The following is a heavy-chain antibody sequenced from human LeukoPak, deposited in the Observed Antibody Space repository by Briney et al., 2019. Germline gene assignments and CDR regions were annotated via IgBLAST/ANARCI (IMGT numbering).Heavy chain of an antibody. Sequence: PSETLSLTCTVSGGSISTYYWNWGRQPPGKGGEWIGYIYHSGSTKYNPSPKSRVTISVETSKKQLSLKRSSVTAADTAIYYCARGDTMLRGVIDEIDPWGQGALVTVFS. CDR2: IYHSGST. J-gene: IGHJ5*02. CDR1: GGSISTYY. CDR3: ARGDTMLRGVIDEIDP. V-gene: IGHV4-59*01. D-gene: IGHD3-10*01.